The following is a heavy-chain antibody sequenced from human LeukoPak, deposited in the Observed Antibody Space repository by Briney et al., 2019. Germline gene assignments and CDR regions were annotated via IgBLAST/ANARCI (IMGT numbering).Heavy chain of an antibody. CDR1: GFTFSNYW. Sequence: GGSLRLSCAASGFTFSNYWMNWVRQAPGKGLEWVASIGQDGSENYYVDSVKGRFTISRDNAKNSLYLQMNSLRVEDTAVYYCATGGGWYFDYWGQGALLTASS. CDR3: ATGGGWYFDY. J-gene: IGHJ4*02. V-gene: IGHV3-7*01. D-gene: IGHD6-19*01. CDR2: IGQDGSEN.